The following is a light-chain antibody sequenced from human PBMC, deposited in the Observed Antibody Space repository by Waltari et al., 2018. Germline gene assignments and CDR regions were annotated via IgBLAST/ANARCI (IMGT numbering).Light chain of an antibody. CDR2: ECS. CDR3: MQGIHLPPST. V-gene: IGKV2-29*03. CDR1: QSLLHSDGKTY. Sequence: DIVMTQTPLSLSVTPGQPASTSCKSSQSLLHSDGKTYLYWYLQKPGQSPQLLIYECSSGSSGVPDRFSGSGSGADFTRNTSRVEAEDVGVYYCMQGIHLPPSTFGQGTRLEI. J-gene: IGKJ5*01.